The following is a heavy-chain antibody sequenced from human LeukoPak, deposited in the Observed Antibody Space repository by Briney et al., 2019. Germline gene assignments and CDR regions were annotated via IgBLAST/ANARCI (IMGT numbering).Heavy chain of an antibody. CDR3: ARGPRTSYYYYGMDV. CDR1: GFTFSSYW. CDR2: IKQDGSEK. Sequence: GGSLRLSCAASGFTFSSYWMSWVRQAPGKGLEWVANIKQDGSEKYYVDSVKGRFTISRDNAKNSLYLQMNSLRAEDTAVYYCARGPRTSYYYYGMDVWGQGTTVTVSS. J-gene: IGHJ6*02. D-gene: IGHD3/OR15-3a*01. V-gene: IGHV3-7*01.